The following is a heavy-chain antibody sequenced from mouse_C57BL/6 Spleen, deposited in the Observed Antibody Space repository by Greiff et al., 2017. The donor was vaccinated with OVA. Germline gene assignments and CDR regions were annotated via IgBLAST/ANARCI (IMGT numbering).Heavy chain of an antibody. Sequence: LVESGPELVKPGASVKISCKASGYAFSSSWMNWVKQRPGTGLEWIGRIYPGDGDTNYNGKFKGKATLTADKSSSTAYMQLSSLTSADSAVYFCARDSSGYRYWGQGTTLTVSS. D-gene: IGHD3-2*02. CDR3: ARDSSGYRY. CDR1: GYAFSSSW. J-gene: IGHJ2*01. CDR2: IYPGDGDT. V-gene: IGHV1-82*01.